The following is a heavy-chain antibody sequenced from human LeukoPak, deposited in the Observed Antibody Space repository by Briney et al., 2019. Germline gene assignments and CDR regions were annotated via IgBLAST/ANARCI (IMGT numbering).Heavy chain of an antibody. Sequence: SETLSLICTVSGGSISSYYWSWIRQPAGKGLEWIGRIYTSGSTNYNPSLKSRVTMSVDTSKNQFSLKLSSVTAADTAVYYCARERADSSGYSSLNFDYWGQGTLVTVSS. D-gene: IGHD3-22*01. CDR3: ARERADSSGYSSLNFDY. CDR1: GGSISSYY. CDR2: IYTSGST. V-gene: IGHV4-4*07. J-gene: IGHJ4*02.